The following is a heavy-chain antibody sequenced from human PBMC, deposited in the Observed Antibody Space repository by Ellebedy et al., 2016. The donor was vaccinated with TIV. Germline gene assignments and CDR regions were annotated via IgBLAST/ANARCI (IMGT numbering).Heavy chain of an antibody. CDR2: IYSGGST. CDR3: ARGDGGSGYVFWRGITPSDHMDV. J-gene: IGHJ6*02. V-gene: IGHV3-66*01. D-gene: IGHD3-3*01. Sequence: GESLKISCAASGFTVSSNYMSWVRQAPGKGLEWVSVIYSGGSTYYADSVKGRFTISRDNSKNTLYLQMNSLRAEDTAVYYCARGDGGSGYVFWRGITPSDHMDVWGQGTTVTVSS. CDR1: GFTVSSNY.